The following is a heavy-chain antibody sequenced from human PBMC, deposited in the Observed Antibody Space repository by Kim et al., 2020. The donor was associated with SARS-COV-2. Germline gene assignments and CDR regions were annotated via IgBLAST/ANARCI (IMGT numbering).Heavy chain of an antibody. V-gene: IGHV1-18*01. CDR1: GYNFITYG. D-gene: IGHD2-21*01. CDR2: ISAYNGNT. Sequence: ASVKVSCKASGYNFITYGLSWVRQAPGQGLEWMGWISAYNGNTKYAEKVRGRITMTTDTSTSTAYLELGSLRSDDTAVYYCAILSKRVIAATHYYYYALDVWGQGTSVTVSS. CDR3: AILSKRVIAATHYYYYALDV. J-gene: IGHJ6*02.